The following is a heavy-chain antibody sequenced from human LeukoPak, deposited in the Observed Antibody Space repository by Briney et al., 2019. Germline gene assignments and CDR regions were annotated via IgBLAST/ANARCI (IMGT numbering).Heavy chain of an antibody. Sequence: PGGSLRLSCAASGFTFSSNAMSWIRQPPGKGLEWIGEINHSGSTNYNPSLKSRVTISVDTSKNQFSLKLSSVTAADTAVYYCARVPLYSSSWYDYWGQGTLVTVSS. CDR3: ARVPLYSSSWYDY. CDR1: GFTFSSNA. CDR2: INHSGST. J-gene: IGHJ4*02. D-gene: IGHD6-13*01. V-gene: IGHV4-34*01.